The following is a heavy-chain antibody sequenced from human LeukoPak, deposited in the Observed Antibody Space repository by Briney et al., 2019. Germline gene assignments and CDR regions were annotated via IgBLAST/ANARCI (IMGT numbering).Heavy chain of an antibody. J-gene: IGHJ3*02. CDR2: INTDGSST. V-gene: IGHV3-74*01. CDR1: GFTFSNYW. CDR3: AREGVGNYGDYNAFDI. D-gene: IGHD4-17*01. Sequence: GGSLRLSCAASGFTFSNYWMHWVRQAPGKGLVWVSRINTDGSSTDYADSVKGRFTISRDNSKNTLYLQMNGLRAEDTAVYYCAREGVGNYGDYNAFDIWGQGTMVTVSS.